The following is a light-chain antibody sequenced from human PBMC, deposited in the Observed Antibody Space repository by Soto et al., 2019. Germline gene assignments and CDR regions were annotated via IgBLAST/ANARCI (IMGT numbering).Light chain of an antibody. V-gene: IGKV1-5*03. J-gene: IGKJ1*01. CDR2: KAS. CDR3: QQYNNYGSWT. Sequence: DIQMTQSPSTLSASVGDRVTIPCRASQSISGWLAWYQQKPGKAPKLLIYKASSLESGVPSRFSGSGSGTEFTLTISNLPPDDFATYYCQQYNNYGSWTFGKWNKVEMK. CDR1: QSISGW.